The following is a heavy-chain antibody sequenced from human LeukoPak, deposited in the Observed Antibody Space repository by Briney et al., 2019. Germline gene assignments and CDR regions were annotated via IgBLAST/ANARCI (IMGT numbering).Heavy chain of an antibody. J-gene: IGHJ4*02. CDR2: ISISGTTT. CDR1: GFIFSDFY. CDR3: AKDILAAGLFFDY. V-gene: IGHV3-11*01. Sequence: PGGSLRLSCAASGFIFSDFYMGWIRQALGKGLEWVSYISISGTTTNYADSVKGRFTISRDDARNTLYLQMNSLRAEDTAVYYCAKDILAAGLFFDYWGQGTLVTVSS. D-gene: IGHD6-13*01.